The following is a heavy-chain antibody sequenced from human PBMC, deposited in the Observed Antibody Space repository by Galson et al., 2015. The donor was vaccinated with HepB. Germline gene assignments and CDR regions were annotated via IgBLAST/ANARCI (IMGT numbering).Heavy chain of an antibody. Sequence: SVKVSCKASGGTFSSYTISWVRQAPGQGLEWMGRIIPILGIANYAQKFQGRVTITADKSTSTAYMELSSLRSEDTAVYYCTVATRTRRGGGYYYYYYGMDVWGQGTTVTVSS. CDR3: TVATRTRRGGGYYYYYYGMDV. D-gene: IGHD5-12*01. J-gene: IGHJ6*02. V-gene: IGHV1-69*02. CDR1: GGTFSSYT. CDR2: IIPILGIA.